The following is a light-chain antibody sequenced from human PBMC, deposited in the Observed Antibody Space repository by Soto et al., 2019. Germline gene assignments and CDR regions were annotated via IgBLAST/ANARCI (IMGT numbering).Light chain of an antibody. CDR1: QSISSW. V-gene: IGKV1-5*01. CDR3: QKYNSYSRK. Sequence: DIQMTQSPSTLSGFVVAIVTITGRASQSISSWLAWYQQKPGKAPKLLIYDASSLESGVPSRFSGSGSGTEFTLTISSLQPDDFATYYCQKYNSYSRKFGKGTKVDIK. CDR2: DAS. J-gene: IGKJ1*01.